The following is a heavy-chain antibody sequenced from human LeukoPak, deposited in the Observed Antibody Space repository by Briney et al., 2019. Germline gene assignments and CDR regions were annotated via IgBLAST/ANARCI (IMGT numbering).Heavy chain of an antibody. V-gene: IGHV1-8*01. Sequence: ASVKVSCKASGYTFTSYDINWVRQATGQGLEWMGWMNPNSGNTGYAQKFQGRVTMTRNTSISTAYMELSSLRSEDTAVYYCATELSSIAARPGDYWGQGTLVTVSS. CDR2: MNPNSGNT. J-gene: IGHJ4*02. D-gene: IGHD6-6*01. CDR1: GYTFTSYD. CDR3: ATELSSIAARPGDY.